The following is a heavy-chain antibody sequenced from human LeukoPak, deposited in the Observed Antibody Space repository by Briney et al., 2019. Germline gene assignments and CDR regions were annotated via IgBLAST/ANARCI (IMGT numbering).Heavy chain of an antibody. CDR1: GFTFSSFA. V-gene: IGHV3-23*01. CDR2: ITGSHGRT. J-gene: IGHJ5*02. D-gene: IGHD4-17*01. CDR3: TKDPSGDYVGAFDP. Sequence: GGSLRLSCEASGFTFSSFAMTWVRQAPGKGLEGVSSITGSHGRTYNTDSVKGRFTNYRDNSQNTLHLQMNSLRAEDTAVYYCTKDPSGDYVGAFDPWGQGTLVAVSS.